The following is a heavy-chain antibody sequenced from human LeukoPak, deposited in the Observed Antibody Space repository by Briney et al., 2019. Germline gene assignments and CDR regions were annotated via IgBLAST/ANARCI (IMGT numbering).Heavy chain of an antibody. Sequence: GGSLRLSCAASGFTFSSYWMTWVRQAPGKGLEWVANKKQEGSENYSVDSVKGRFTISRDNAKNSLYMQMNSLRAEGTAVYYCARVMSASVWRSYGSYYYYYYMDIWGKGTTVTVSS. CDR3: ARVMSASVWRSYGSYYYYYYMDI. J-gene: IGHJ6*03. CDR1: GFTFSSYW. V-gene: IGHV3-7*01. D-gene: IGHD3-16*01. CDR2: KKQEGSEN.